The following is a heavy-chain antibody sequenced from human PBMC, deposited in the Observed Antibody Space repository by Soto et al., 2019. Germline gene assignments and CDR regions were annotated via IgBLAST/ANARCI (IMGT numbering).Heavy chain of an antibody. V-gene: IGHV3-23*01. J-gene: IGHJ4*02. Sequence: PGGSLSLSCAASGFTFSSYAMGGVRQGPGKGLEWVAGVSIGGSTHYADSVRGRFTISRDNSKNTLSLQMNSLTAEDTAVYFCAKRRGAGGQFDYWCQG. CDR1: GFTFSSYA. CDR2: VSIGGST. CDR3: AKRRGAGGQFDY. D-gene: IGHD2-15*01.